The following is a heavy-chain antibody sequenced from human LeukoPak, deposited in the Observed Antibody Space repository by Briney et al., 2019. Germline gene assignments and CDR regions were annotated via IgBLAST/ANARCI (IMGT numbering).Heavy chain of an antibody. CDR2: INHSGST. CDR1: GASISGGTYY. CDR3: ARGKWLRLYYFDY. V-gene: IGHV4-39*07. J-gene: IGHJ4*02. D-gene: IGHD5-12*01. Sequence: SETLSITCSVSGASISGGTYYWGWIRQPPGKGLEWIGEINHSGSTNYNPSLKSRVTISVDTSKNQFSLKLSSVTAADTAVYYCARGKWLRLYYFDYWGQGTLVTVSS.